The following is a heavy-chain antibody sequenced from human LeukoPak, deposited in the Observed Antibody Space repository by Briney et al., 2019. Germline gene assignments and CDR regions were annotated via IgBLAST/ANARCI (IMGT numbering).Heavy chain of an antibody. J-gene: IGHJ4*02. CDR2: IYPGDSDT. Sequence: GESLKISCKGSGYSFTSYWIGWVRQMPGKGLEWMGIIYPGDSDTRYSPSFQGRVTISADKSISTAYLQWSSLKASDTAMYYCARRRYDSSGYPKYYFDYWGQGTLVTVSS. CDR3: ARRRYDSSGYPKYYFDY. V-gene: IGHV5-51*01. CDR1: GYSFTSYW. D-gene: IGHD3-22*01.